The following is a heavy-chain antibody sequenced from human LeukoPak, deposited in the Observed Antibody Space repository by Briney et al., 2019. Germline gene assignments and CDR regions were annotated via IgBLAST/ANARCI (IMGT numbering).Heavy chain of an antibody. J-gene: IGHJ4*02. V-gene: IGHV3-66*01. Sequence: GGSLRLSCAASGFTFSSYAMSWVRQAPGKGLEWVSVIYSGGSTYYADSVKGRFTISRDNSKNTLYLQMNSLRAEDTAVYYCARVGRDVWGSYRYRNFDYWGQGTLVTVSS. CDR3: ARVGRDVWGSYRYRNFDY. CDR2: IYSGGST. CDR1: GFTFSSYA. D-gene: IGHD3-16*02.